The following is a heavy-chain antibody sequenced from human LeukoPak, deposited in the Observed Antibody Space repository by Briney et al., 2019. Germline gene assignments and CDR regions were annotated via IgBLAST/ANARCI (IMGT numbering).Heavy chain of an antibody. CDR1: GYTFTSYD. CDR3: ARRHGRCSDGSCYYPDY. J-gene: IGHJ4*02. D-gene: IGHD2-15*01. V-gene: IGHV1-8*01. Sequence: ASVKVSCKASGYTFTSYDINWVRQATGQGLEWMGWMNPNSGNTGYAQKFQGRVTMTRNSSITTAYMELSSLRSEDTAVYYCARRHGRCSDGSCYYPDYWGQGTLVAVSS. CDR2: MNPNSGNT.